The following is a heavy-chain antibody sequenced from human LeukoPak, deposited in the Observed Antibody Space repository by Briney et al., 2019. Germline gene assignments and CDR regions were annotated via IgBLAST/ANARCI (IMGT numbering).Heavy chain of an antibody. CDR2: IYYSGST. CDR3: ARHVGNLDYDFWSGYYLGGYYYYYMDV. CDR1: GGSISSSSYY. D-gene: IGHD3-3*01. J-gene: IGHJ6*03. V-gene: IGHV4-39*01. Sequence: SETLSLTCTVSGGSISSSSYYWGWIRQPPGKGLEWIGSIYYSGSTYYNPSLKSRVTISVDTSKNQFSLKLSSVTAADTAVYYCARHVGNLDYDFWSGYYLGGYYYYYMDVWGKGTTVTVSS.